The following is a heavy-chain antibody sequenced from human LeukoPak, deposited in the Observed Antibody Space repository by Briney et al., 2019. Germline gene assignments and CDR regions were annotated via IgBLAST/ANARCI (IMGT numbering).Heavy chain of an antibody. CDR3: ARGYCSSTSCPGEGFDP. Sequence: SETLSLTCTVSGGSISSNSYYWGWIRQPPGKGLEWIGSIYYSGSTYYNPSLKSRVTISVDTSKNQFSLKLSSVTAADTAVYYCARGYCSSTSCPGEGFDPWGQGTLVTVSS. CDR1: GGSISSNSYY. CDR2: IYYSGST. V-gene: IGHV4-39*07. D-gene: IGHD2-2*01. J-gene: IGHJ5*02.